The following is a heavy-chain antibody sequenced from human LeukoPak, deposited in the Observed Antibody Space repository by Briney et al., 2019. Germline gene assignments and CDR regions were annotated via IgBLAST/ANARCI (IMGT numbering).Heavy chain of an antibody. J-gene: IGHJ5*02. D-gene: IGHD6-13*01. Sequence: ASVKVSCKASGGTFSSYAISWVRQAPGLGLEWMGGIIPIFGTANYAQKFQGRVTITADESTSTAYMELSSLRSEDTAVYYCARDRRDSSSWFGFNWFDPWGQGTLVTVSS. V-gene: IGHV1-69*13. CDR1: GGTFSSYA. CDR2: IIPIFGTA. CDR3: ARDRRDSSSWFGFNWFDP.